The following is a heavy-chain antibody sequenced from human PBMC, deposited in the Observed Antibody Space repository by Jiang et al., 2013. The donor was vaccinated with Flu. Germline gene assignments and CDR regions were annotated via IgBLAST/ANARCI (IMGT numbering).Heavy chain of an antibody. J-gene: IGHJ3*02. CDR1: GGTFSSYA. Sequence: SGAEVKKPGSSVKVSCKASGGTFSSYAISWVRQAPGQGLEWMGGIIPILHITNYAQKFQGRVTIHADKSTRTAYVELSSLRSEDTALYFCARGTRGAVAGRGGDAFDIWGQGTMVTVSS. D-gene: IGHD6-19*01. CDR2: IIPILHIT. CDR3: ARGTRGAVAGRGGDAFDI. V-gene: IGHV1-69*04.